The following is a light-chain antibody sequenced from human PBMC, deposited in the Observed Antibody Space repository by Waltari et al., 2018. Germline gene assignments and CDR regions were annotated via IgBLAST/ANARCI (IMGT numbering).Light chain of an antibody. V-gene: IGKV3-15*01. CDR1: LSVSSN. CDR2: GAS. CDR3: QQYNNWPRRT. Sequence: IVMTQSPATLSVSPGERATLSCWASLSVSSNLAWYQQKPGQAPRLLIYGASTRATDIPARFSGSGSGTEFTLTISSLQSEDFGVYYCQQYNNWPRRTFGGGTRVEIK. J-gene: IGKJ4*01.